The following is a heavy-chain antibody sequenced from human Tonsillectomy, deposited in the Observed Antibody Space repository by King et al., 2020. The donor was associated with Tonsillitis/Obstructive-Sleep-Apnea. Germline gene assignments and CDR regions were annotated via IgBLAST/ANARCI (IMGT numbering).Heavy chain of an antibody. CDR1: GFTFSSYA. Sequence: VQLVESGGGVVQPGRSLRLSCAASGFTFSSYAMHWVRQAPGKGLEWVAVISYDGSNKYYADSVKGRFTISRDNSKNTLYLQMNSLRAEDTVVYYCARDWDTYYFHYYMDVWGKGTTVTVSS. V-gene: IGHV3-30*01. CDR3: ARDWDTYYFHYYMDV. J-gene: IGHJ6*03. D-gene: IGHD1-26*01. CDR2: ISYDGSNK.